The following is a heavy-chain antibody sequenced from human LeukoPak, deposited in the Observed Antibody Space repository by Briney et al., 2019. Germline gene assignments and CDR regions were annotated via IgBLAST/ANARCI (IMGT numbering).Heavy chain of an antibody. V-gene: IGHV1-2*02. CDR2: LNPNSGAT. J-gene: IGHJ2*01. Sequence: GASVKDSCKASGYTFTAYYIHWVRQAPGQGLEYMGWLNPNSGATNYAQRFQGRVTMTRDTSISTAYMELSRLRSDDTAVYFCARTETYSGGWHYWYFDLWGRGTLVTVSS. CDR1: GYTFTAYY. D-gene: IGHD6-19*01. CDR3: ARTETYSGGWHYWYFDL.